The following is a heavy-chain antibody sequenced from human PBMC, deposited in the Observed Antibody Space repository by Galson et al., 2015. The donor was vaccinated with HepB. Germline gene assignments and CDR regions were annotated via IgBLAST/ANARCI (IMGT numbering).Heavy chain of an antibody. V-gene: IGHV3-30-3*01. Sequence: SLRLSCAASGFTFSSYAMHWVRQAPGKGLEWVAVISYDGSNKYYADSVKGRFTISRDNSKNTLYLQMNSLRAEDTAVYYCARETASVYDYVWGRGSDAYYYYGMDVWGQGTTVTVSS. CDR3: ARETASVYDYVWGRGSDAYYYYGMDV. CDR1: GFTFSSYA. CDR2: ISYDGSNK. D-gene: IGHD3-16*01. J-gene: IGHJ6*02.